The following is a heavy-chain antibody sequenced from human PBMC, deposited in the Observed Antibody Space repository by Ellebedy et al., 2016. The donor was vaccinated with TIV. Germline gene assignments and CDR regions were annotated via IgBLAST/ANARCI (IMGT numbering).Heavy chain of an antibody. CDR2: IYYSGST. CDR1: GGSISSSSYY. J-gene: IGHJ5*02. V-gene: IGHV4-39*01. Sequence: MPSETLSLTCTVPGGSISSSSYYWGWIRQPPGKGLEWIGSIYYSGSTYYNPSLRSRVTISVDTSKNQFSLKLSSVTAADTAVYYCARRRYSSGWYNWFDPWGQGTLVTVSS. CDR3: ARRRYSSGWYNWFDP. D-gene: IGHD6-19*01.